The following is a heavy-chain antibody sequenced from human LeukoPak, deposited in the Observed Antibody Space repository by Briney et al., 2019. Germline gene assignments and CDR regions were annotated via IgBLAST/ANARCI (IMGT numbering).Heavy chain of an antibody. CDR2: IYYSGST. D-gene: IGHD3-16*02. V-gene: IGHV4-39*01. CDR1: GGSISSYY. Sequence: PSETLSLTCTVSGGSISSYYWGWIRQPPGKGLEWIGSIYYSGSTYYNPSLKSRVTISVDTSKNQFSLKLSSVTAADTAVYYCARHGSDYVWGSYRRDYFDYWGQGTLVTVSS. CDR3: ARHGSDYVWGSYRRDYFDY. J-gene: IGHJ4*02.